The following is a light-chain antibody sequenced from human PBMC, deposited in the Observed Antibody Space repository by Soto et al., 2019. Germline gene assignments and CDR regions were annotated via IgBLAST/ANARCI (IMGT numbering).Light chain of an antibody. V-gene: IGKV3-20*01. Sequence: EIVLAHSAGTLSLSPGESATLSCRASQSVSSSFLAWYQQKAGQAPRLLIYGASRRATGIPDRFSGSGSGADFTLTISRLEPEDFAVYYCQQYVSSPWAFGQGTKVDIK. CDR1: QSVSSSF. J-gene: IGKJ1*01. CDR3: QQYVSSPWA. CDR2: GAS.